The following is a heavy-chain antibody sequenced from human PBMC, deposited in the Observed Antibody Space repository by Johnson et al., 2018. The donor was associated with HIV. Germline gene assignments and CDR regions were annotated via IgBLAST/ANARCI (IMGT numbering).Heavy chain of an antibody. J-gene: IGHJ3*02. V-gene: IGHV3-23*04. CDR1: GFTFSSYA. Sequence: VQLVESGGGVVQPGRSLRLSCAASGFTFSSYAMHWVRQAPGKGLELVSATTPSGGGTYYADSVKGRFTISRDNSKNTLFLQMNSLRAEDTAVYFCAKAFSTFHDAFDIWGQGTMVTVS. D-gene: IGHD2/OR15-2a*01. CDR3: AKAFSTFHDAFDI. CDR2: TTPSGGGT.